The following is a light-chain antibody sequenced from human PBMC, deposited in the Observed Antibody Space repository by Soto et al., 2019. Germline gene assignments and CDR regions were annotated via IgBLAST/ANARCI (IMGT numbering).Light chain of an antibody. Sequence: EIVLTQSPGTLSLSPGERATLSCRASQRVSSNYLAWYQQKPGQAPRLLIYGASSRATGIPDRFSGIGSGTDFTLTTSRLEPEDFAVYYCQQYGSSPFTFGGGTKVEIK. J-gene: IGKJ4*01. CDR2: GAS. CDR1: QRVSSNY. CDR3: QQYGSSPFT. V-gene: IGKV3-20*01.